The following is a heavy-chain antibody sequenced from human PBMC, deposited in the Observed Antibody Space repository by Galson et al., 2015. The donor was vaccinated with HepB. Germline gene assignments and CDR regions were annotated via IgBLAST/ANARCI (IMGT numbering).Heavy chain of an antibody. D-gene: IGHD5-12*01. V-gene: IGHV2-5*01. CDR3: AHRVSSGYPNAFDI. CDR2: IFGNDDK. CDR1: GFSLSTSGVG. Sequence: PALVKPTQTLTLTCTFSGFSLSTSGVGVGWIRQPPGKALEWLALIFGNDDKRYSPSLKSRLTITKDTSKNQVVLTMTNMDPVDTATYYCAHRVSSGYPNAFDIWGQGTMVTVSS. J-gene: IGHJ3*02.